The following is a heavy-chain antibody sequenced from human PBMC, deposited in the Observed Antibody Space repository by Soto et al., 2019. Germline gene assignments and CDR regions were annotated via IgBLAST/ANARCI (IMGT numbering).Heavy chain of an antibody. J-gene: IGHJ4*02. D-gene: IGHD3-9*01. CDR2: ISAYKGNT. V-gene: IGHV1-18*01. CDR3: ARVTYYDILSAQGYFDD. Sequence: QVQLVQSGAEVKKPGASVKVSCKASGYTFSSYGISWGRQAPGQGLEWMGWISAYKGNTNYAQKLQGRVTMTTDTSTSTAYMELRSLRSDDTAVYYCARVTYYDILSAQGYFDDWGQGTLVTVSS. CDR1: GYTFSSYG.